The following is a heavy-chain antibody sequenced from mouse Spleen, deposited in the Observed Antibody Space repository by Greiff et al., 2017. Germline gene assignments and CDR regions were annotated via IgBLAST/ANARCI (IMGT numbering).Heavy chain of an antibody. V-gene: IGHV7-1*01. CDR3: ARDNWDSWFAY. CDR1: GFTFSDFY. D-gene: IGHD4-1*02. J-gene: IGHJ3*01. CDR2: SRNKANDYTT. Sequence: EVMLVESGGGLVQSGRSLRLSCATSGFTFSDFYMEWVRQAPGKGLEWIAASRNKANDYTTEYSASVKGRFIVSRDTSQSILYLQMNALRAEDTAIYYCARDNWDSWFAYWGQGTLVTVSA.